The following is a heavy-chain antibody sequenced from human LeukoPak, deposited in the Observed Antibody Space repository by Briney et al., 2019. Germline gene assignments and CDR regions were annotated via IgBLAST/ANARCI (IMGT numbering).Heavy chain of an antibody. V-gene: IGHV3-74*01. CDR2: IKTDGRST. Sequence: PGGSLRLSCAASGFTVNDYWMYWVRQAPGKGLVWVSLIKTDGRSTTYADSVKGRFTISRDNAKNMVYLQMNNLRAEDTAVYYCARASGGADSWGQGTLVTVSS. J-gene: IGHJ4*02. CDR3: ARASGGADS. D-gene: IGHD6-25*01. CDR1: GFTVNDYW.